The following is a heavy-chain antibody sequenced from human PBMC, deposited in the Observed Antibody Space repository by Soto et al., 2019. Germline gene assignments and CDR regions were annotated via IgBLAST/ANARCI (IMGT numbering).Heavy chain of an antibody. CDR1: GFAFGAYA. J-gene: IGHJ5*02. CDR3: AKDPVPQLLPSWWFDP. CDR2: ISGGGGNT. D-gene: IGHD2-2*01. Sequence: GGSLRLSCAASGFAFGAYAMTWVRQAPGKGLEWVSVISGGGGNTYYAGSVKGRFTISRDNSKKILYLQMSSLRAEDTAIYYCAKDPVPQLLPSWWFDPWGLGTLVTVSS. V-gene: IGHV3-23*01.